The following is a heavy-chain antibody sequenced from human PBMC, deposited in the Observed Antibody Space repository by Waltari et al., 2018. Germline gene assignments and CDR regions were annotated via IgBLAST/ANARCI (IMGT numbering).Heavy chain of an antibody. CDR2: IRSKANNYAT. Sequence: EVHLVESGGGLVQPGGSLNLSFSSSGFPFSDFTMYWVRQASGKGLEWVGHIRSKANNYATGNAASVKGRFTVSRDDSKNTAYLQMNSLRTEDTAIYYCTNFMSGWGQGTTVTVSS. CDR1: GFPFSDFT. J-gene: IGHJ6*02. V-gene: IGHV3-73*02. D-gene: IGHD3-10*01. CDR3: TNFMSG.